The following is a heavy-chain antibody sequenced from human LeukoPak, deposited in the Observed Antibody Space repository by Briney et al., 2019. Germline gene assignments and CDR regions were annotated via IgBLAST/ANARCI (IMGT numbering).Heavy chain of an antibody. CDR3: ARVRAYSSSNWFDP. CDR2: INHSGST. D-gene: IGHD6-13*01. V-gene: IGHV4-34*01. Sequence: SETLSLTCAVYGGSFSGYYWSWIRQPPGKGLEWIGEINHSGSTNYNPSLKSRVTISVDTSKNQFSLKLSSVTAADTAVYYCARVRAYSSSNWFDPWGQGTLVTVSS. CDR1: GGSFSGYY. J-gene: IGHJ5*02.